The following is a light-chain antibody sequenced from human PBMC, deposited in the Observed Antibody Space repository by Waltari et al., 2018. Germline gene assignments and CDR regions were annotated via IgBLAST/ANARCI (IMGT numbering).Light chain of an antibody. J-gene: IGLJ2*01. CDR1: SGNIGTYKS. Sequence: QSALTQTASVSGSPGQSITISCTGSSGNIGTYKSVSWYQQHTGRTPRLIIYDFNMRPSGISDRFSGSKSGATASLTISGLQTEDEADYYCSSYTGSSTVIFGGGTRLTVL. CDR3: SSYTGSSTVI. CDR2: DFN. V-gene: IGLV2-14*03.